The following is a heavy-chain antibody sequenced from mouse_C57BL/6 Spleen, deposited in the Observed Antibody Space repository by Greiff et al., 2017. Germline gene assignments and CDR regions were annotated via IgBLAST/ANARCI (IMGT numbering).Heavy chain of an antibody. CDR3: ARGDDYSYAMDY. CDR2: INYDGSST. J-gene: IGHJ4*01. CDR1: GFTFSDYY. Sequence: EVMLVESEGGLVQPGSSMKLSCTASGFTFSDYYMAWVRQVPEKGLEWVANINYDGSSTYYLDSLKSRFIISRDNAKNILYLQMSSLKSEDTATYYCARGDDYSYAMDYWGQGTSVTVSS. V-gene: IGHV5-16*01. D-gene: IGHD2-4*01.